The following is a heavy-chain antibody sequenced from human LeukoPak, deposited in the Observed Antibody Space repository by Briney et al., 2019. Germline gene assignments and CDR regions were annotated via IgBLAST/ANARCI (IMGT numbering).Heavy chain of an antibody. CDR2: INHSGST. J-gene: IGHJ4*02. CDR3: ARVSTPEVAGTDY. D-gene: IGHD6-19*01. V-gene: IGHV4-34*01. Sequence: SETLSLTCAVYGGSFSGYCWSWIRQPPGKGLEWIGEINHSGSTNYNPSLKSRVTISVDTSKNQFSLKLSSVTAADTAVYYCARVSTPEVAGTDYWGQGTLVTVSS. CDR1: GGSFSGYC.